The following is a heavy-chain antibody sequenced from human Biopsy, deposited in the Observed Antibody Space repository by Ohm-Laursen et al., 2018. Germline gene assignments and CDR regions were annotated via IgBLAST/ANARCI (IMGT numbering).Heavy chain of an antibody. D-gene: IGHD2-21*02. J-gene: IGHJ4*02. CDR3: ARDDAVTVIRGLYY. CDR2: IYYSGTT. CDR1: GGSISSYY. Sequence: SDTLSPTCTVSGGSISSYYWNWIRQPPGKGLEWIGYIYYSGTTDYSPSRKSRVTISIDKSKNQFFLKLSSVTAEDTAVYYCARDDAVTVIRGLYYWGQGALVTVSS. V-gene: IGHV4-59*07.